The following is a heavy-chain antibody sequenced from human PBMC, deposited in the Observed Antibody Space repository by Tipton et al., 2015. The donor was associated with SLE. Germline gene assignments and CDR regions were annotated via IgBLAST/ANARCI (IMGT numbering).Heavy chain of an antibody. CDR3: ARGGVGGYDYFDY. J-gene: IGHJ4*02. Sequence: TLSLTCTVSGGSIRSDDYYWTWIRRHPGKGLEWIGHINYGGSTYYKPSLKSRLTISVDTSKNQFSLKLSSVTAADTAVYFCARGGVGGYDYFDYWGQGTLVTVSS. V-gene: IGHV4-31*03. D-gene: IGHD5-12*01. CDR2: INYGGST. CDR1: GGSIRSDDYY.